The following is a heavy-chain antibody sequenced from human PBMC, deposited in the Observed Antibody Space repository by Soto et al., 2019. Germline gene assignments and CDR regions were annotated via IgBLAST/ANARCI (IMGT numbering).Heavy chain of an antibody. CDR2: IYYSGST. Sequence: SETLSLTCTVSGGSISSSSYYWGWIRQPPGKGLEWIGSIYYSGSTYYNPSLKSRVTISVDTSKNQFSLKLSSVTAADTAVYYCARNDYGDYFWFDPWGQGTLVTVSS. J-gene: IGHJ5*02. V-gene: IGHV4-39*01. CDR3: ARNDYGDYFWFDP. D-gene: IGHD4-17*01. CDR1: GGSISSSSYY.